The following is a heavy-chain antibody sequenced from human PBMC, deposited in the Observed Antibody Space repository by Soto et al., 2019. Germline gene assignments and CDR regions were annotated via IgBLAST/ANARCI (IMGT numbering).Heavy chain of an antibody. V-gene: IGHV4-31*03. Sequence: LSLTCTVSGGSISSGGYYWSWIRQHPGKGLEWIGDTYYSGSTYYNPSLKSRVNISVDTSKNQFPLRLSSVTAADTAVYYCAARIGDSSGYYYDYWGQGTLVIVSS. CDR3: AARIGDSSGYYYDY. CDR2: TYYSGST. CDR1: GGSISSGGYY. J-gene: IGHJ4*02. D-gene: IGHD3-22*01.